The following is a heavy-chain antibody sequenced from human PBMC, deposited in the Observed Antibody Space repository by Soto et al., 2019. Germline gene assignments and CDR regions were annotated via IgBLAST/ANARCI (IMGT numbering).Heavy chain of an antibody. Sequence: QVQLVESGGGLVKPGGSLRLSCAASGFTFSDYSMSWIRQAPGKGLEWVSYISSSNTYTNYADSVKGRFTVSRDNAKNSLYLQMNSLRAEDTAVYYCASSVHDRPVDYWGQGILVTVSS. V-gene: IGHV3-11*06. CDR2: ISSSNTYT. J-gene: IGHJ4*02. CDR1: GFTFSDYS. CDR3: ASSVHDRPVDY. D-gene: IGHD3-22*01.